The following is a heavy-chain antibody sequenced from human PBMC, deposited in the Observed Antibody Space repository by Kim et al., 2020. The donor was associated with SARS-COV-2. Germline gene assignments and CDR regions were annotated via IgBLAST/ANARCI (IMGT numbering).Heavy chain of an antibody. Sequence: GGSLRLSCAASGFTFSDYYMSWIRQAPGKGLEWVSYISSSSSYTNYADSVKGRFTISRDNAKNSLYLQMNSLRAEDTAVYYCARVSTYYDILTGVDHLPWGQGTMVTVSS. D-gene: IGHD3-9*01. CDR3: ARVSTYYDILTGVDHLP. V-gene: IGHV3-11*03. CDR1: GFTFSDYY. J-gene: IGHJ3*01. CDR2: ISSSSSYT.